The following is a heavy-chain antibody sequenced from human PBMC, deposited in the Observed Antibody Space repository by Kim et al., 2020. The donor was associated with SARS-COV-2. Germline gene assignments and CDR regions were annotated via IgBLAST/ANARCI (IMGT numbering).Heavy chain of an antibody. V-gene: IGHV1-69*01. CDR3: AANHLSTLDY. CDR2: TA. Sequence: TAYYAQRFKGRVTITADESTSTAYMELSSLRSEDTAVYYCAANHLSTLDYWGQGTLVTVSS. D-gene: IGHD7-27*01. J-gene: IGHJ4*02.